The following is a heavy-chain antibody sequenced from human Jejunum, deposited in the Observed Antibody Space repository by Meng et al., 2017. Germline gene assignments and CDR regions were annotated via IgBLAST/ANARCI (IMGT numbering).Heavy chain of an antibody. V-gene: IGHV4-59*01. CDR3: AKEVAYSGTLGYFDY. Sequence: SETLSLTCTVSGGSISSYFWAWIRQSPGKGLEWIGHIHYSGRTNYNPSLKSRVTLSLDTSKNQFSLSLSSVTAADTAVYYCAKEVAYSGTLGYFDYWGQGMRVTGSS. D-gene: IGHD1-26*01. J-gene: IGHJ4*02. CDR1: GGSISSYF. CDR2: IHYSGRT.